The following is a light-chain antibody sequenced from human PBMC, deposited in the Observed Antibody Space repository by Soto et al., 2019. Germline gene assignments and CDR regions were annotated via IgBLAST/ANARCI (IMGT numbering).Light chain of an antibody. CDR1: QGISSW. J-gene: IGKJ5*01. CDR2: AAS. CDR3: QQSYSTPIT. V-gene: IGKV1-12*01. Sequence: DIHMTQSPSSVSSSVLDRVSITVLATQGISSWLAWYQQKPGKAPKLLIYAASSLQSGVPSRFSGSGSGSDFTLTINNLQPEDFATYYCQQSYSTPITFGQGTRLEIK.